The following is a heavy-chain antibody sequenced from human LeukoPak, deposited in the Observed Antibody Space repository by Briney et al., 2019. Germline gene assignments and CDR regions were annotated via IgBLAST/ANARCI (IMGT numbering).Heavy chain of an antibody. CDR2: ISYDGSNK. CDR3: AKDFKVSSAYYPGY. CDR1: GFTFSSYG. Sequence: PGRSLRLSCAASGFTFSSYGMHWVRQAPGKGLEWVAVISYDGSNKYYADSVKGRFTISRDNSKNTLYLQMNSLRAEDTAVYYCAKDFKVSSAYYPGYWGQGTLVTVSS. V-gene: IGHV3-30*18. D-gene: IGHD3-22*01. J-gene: IGHJ4*02.